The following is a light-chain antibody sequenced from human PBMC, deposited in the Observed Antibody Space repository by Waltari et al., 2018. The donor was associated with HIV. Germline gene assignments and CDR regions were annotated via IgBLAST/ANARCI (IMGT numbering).Light chain of an antibody. J-gene: IGLJ1*01. V-gene: IGLV3-25*03. Sequence: SYELTQPPSVSVSPGQTARITCSGDALAKQYAHWYQQKSGQAPVSGIYKDSERPSGIPERFSGSSSGTTVTLTSSGVQAEDEADYYCQSADSSGSNFVFGTGTKVTVL. CDR2: KDS. CDR1: ALAKQY. CDR3: QSADSSGSNFV.